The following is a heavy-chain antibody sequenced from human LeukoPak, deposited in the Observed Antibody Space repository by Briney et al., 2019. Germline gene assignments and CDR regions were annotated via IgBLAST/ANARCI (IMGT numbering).Heavy chain of an antibody. J-gene: IGHJ5*01. CDR1: GGSISSSYY. D-gene: IGHD3-10*01. CDR3: ARQGSYGSGRRTWFDS. CDR2: IYYSGDT. Sequence: PSETLSLTCTVSGGSISSSYYWGWIRQPPGKGLEWIGSIYYSGDTYYNPSLKSRVTISVDTSKNQFSLKMSSVTAADTAVYYCARQGSYGSGRRTWFDSWGQGTLVTVSS. V-gene: IGHV4-39*01.